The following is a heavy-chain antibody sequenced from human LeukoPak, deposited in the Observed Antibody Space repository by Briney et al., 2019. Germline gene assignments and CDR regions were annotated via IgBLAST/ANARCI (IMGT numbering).Heavy chain of an antibody. CDR3: ARQVGDYYDSSGYSLD. D-gene: IGHD3-22*01. CDR2: IYPGDSDT. CDR1: GYSFTNYW. J-gene: IGHJ4*02. V-gene: IGHV5-51*01. Sequence: GESLKISCKGSGYSFTNYWIDWVRQMPGKGLEWMGIIYPGDSDTRYSPSFQGQVTISADKSISTAYLQWSSLKASDTAMYYCARQVGDYYDSSGYSLDWGQGTLVTVSP.